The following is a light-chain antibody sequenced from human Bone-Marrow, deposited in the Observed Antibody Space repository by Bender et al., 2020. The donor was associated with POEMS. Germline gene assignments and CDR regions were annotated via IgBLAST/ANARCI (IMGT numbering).Light chain of an antibody. CDR2: DDS. Sequence: SYVLTQPPSVSVAPGQTARITCGGTNIGTTSVHWYQQRPGQAPVLVIYDDSDRPSGIPERFSGSNSGNTATLSISRVEAGDEADYYCQVWDTTSDHRYVFGTGTRVTVL. CDR3: QVWDTTSDHRYV. V-gene: IGLV3-21*02. CDR1: NIGTTS. J-gene: IGLJ1*01.